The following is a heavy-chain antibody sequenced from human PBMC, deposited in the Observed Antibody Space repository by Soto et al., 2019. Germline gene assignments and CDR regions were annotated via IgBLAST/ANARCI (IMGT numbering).Heavy chain of an antibody. CDR2: INPNSGGT. V-gene: IGHV1-2*02. Sequence: ASVKVSCKASGYSLSGYYLHWVRQAPGQGPEWMGWINPNSGGTKYVQKFQGRVTMTRDTSISTVYLELSRLRSDDTAVYYCARGGGIAPPGPNWFDPWGQGTLVTVSS. D-gene: IGHD6-13*01. CDR1: GYSLSGYY. J-gene: IGHJ5*02. CDR3: ARGGGIAPPGPNWFDP.